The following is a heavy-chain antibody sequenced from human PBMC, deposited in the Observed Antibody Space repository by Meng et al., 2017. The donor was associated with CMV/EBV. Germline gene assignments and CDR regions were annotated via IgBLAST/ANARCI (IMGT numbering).Heavy chain of an antibody. Sequence: SVKCIVFGGCMRGHHWGWSRQPAGKGLEWLGRITTSGGTDYNPSLKSRVTVSIDTSKNQFSLILSSVTAADTAVYYCARESSGFPLDYWGQGTLVTVSS. CDR3: ARESSGFPLDY. V-gene: IGHV4-4*07. J-gene: IGHJ4*02. CDR1: GGCMRGHH. D-gene: IGHD3-22*01. CDR2: ITTSGGT.